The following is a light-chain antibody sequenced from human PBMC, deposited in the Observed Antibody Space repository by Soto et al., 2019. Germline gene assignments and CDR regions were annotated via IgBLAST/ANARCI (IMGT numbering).Light chain of an antibody. Sequence: EIVLTQSPATLSLSPGERATLSCRASQTVDNYLHWYQQKPGQAPRLLIYDAFYRAAGVPARFSGVGSGTDFTLTISSLEPEDVAFYYCQQRKNWPLTFGGGTRVE. J-gene: IGKJ4*01. CDR3: QQRKNWPLT. V-gene: IGKV3-11*01. CDR2: DAF. CDR1: QTVDNY.